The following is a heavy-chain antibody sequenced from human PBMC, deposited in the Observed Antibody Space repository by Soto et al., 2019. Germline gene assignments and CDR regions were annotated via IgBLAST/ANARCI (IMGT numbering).Heavy chain of an antibody. CDR1: GGSFSGYY. Sequence: PSETLSLTCAVYGGSFSGYYWSWIRQPPGKGLEWIGEINHSGSTNYNPSLKSRVTISVDTSKNQSSLKLSSVTAADTAVYYCASQAPKIDYWGQGTLVTVSS. CDR2: INHSGST. CDR3: ASQAPKIDY. J-gene: IGHJ4*02. V-gene: IGHV4-34*01.